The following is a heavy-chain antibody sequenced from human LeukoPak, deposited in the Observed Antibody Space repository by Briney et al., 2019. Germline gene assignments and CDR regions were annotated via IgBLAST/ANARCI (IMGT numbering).Heavy chain of an antibody. CDR2: IQFDGSDE. Sequence: GGSLRLSCTASGFLFSTYGMHWVRQAPGKGLEWISFIQFDGSDEFYADSVKGRFIISRDNSKNTLYLQMNSLRTEDTSVYYCAEDQKLQPFHYWGQGTLVTVSS. J-gene: IGHJ4*02. V-gene: IGHV3-30*02. D-gene: IGHD2-15*01. CDR1: GFLFSTYG. CDR3: AEDQKLQPFHY.